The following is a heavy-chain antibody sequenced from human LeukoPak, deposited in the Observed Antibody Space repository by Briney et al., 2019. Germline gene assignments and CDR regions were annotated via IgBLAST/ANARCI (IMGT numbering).Heavy chain of an antibody. J-gene: IGHJ4*02. D-gene: IGHD3-10*01. CDR2: IYSGGST. CDR1: GFTVSSNY. V-gene: IGHV3-53*04. Sequence: PGGSLRLSCAASGFTVSSNYMSWVRQAPGKGLEWVSVIYSGGSTYYADSVKGRLTISRHNSKNTLYLQMNSLRAEDTAVYYCARAEGVGSFDYWGQGTLVTVSS. CDR3: ARAEGVGSFDY.